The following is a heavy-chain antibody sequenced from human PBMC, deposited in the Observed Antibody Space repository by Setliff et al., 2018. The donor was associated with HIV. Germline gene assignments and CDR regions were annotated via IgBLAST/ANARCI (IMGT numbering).Heavy chain of an antibody. Sequence: TLSLTCAVSGGSISSSNWWSWVRQPPGKGLEWIGEIFHSGSTNYNPSLKSRVTISIDKSKNHFSLKLSSVTAADTAVYYCASQFTSSWVYNWFDPWGQGTLVTVSS. CDR2: IFHSGST. D-gene: IGHD6-13*01. CDR3: ASQFTSSWVYNWFDP. J-gene: IGHJ5*02. V-gene: IGHV4-4*02. CDR1: GGSISSSNW.